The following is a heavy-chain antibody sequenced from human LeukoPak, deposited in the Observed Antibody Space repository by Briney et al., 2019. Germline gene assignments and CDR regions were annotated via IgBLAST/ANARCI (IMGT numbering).Heavy chain of an antibody. V-gene: IGHV3-73*01. CDR2: IDKKDNFYAT. D-gene: IGHD1-26*01. J-gene: IGHJ5*02. CDR1: GFTFSGSA. Sequence: GGSLRLSCAASGFTFSGSAIHWVRQSSGKGLEWVGHIDKKDNFYATTSAASVTGRFTISRDDSKNTAYLQMNSLKTEDTALYYCTRDSGTYNWFDPWGQGTLVTVSS. CDR3: TRDSGTYNWFDP.